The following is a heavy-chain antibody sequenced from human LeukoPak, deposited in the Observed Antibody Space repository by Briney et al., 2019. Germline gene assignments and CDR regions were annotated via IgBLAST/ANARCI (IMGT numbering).Heavy chain of an antibody. CDR2: ISGSGGST. CDR3: ASHPTYSSGWARFDY. Sequence: GGSLRLSCAASGFTFSSYAMSRVRQAPGKGLEWVSAISGSGGSTYYADSVKGRFTISRDNSKNTLYLQMNSLRAEDTAVYYCASHPTYSSGWARFDYWGQGTLVTVSS. CDR1: GFTFSSYA. D-gene: IGHD6-19*01. V-gene: IGHV3-23*01. J-gene: IGHJ4*02.